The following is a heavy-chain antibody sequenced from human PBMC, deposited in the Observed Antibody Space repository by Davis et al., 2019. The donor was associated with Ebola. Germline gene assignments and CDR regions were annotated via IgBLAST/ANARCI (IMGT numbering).Heavy chain of an antibody. CDR1: GFTFSSYW. CDR3: ARDLSTVTTLWFDP. J-gene: IGHJ5*02. V-gene: IGHV3-7*03. D-gene: IGHD4-17*01. Sequence: GESLKISCAASGFTFSSYWISWVRQAPGKGLEWVANIKQDGSEKYYVDSVKGRFTISRDNAKNSLYLQMNSLRAEDTAVYYCARDLSTVTTLWFDPWGQGTLVTVSS. CDR2: IKQDGSEK.